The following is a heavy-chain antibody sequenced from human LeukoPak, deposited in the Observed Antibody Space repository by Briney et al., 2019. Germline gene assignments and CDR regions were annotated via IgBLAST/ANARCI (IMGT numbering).Heavy chain of an antibody. CDR1: GYSISSGYY. D-gene: IGHD2-15*01. CDR2: INHSGST. V-gene: IGHV4-38-2*02. J-gene: IGHJ5*02. CDR3: ARGLYCSGGSCYRP. Sequence: SETLSLTCTVSGYSISSGYYWSWIRQPPGKGLEWIGEINHSGSTNYNPSLKSRVTISVDTSKNQFSLKLSSVTAADTAVYYCARGLYCSGGSCYRPWGQGTLVTVSS.